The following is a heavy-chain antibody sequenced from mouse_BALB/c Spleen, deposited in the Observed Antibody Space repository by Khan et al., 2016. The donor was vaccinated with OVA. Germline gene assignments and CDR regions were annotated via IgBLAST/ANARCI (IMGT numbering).Heavy chain of an antibody. Sequence: QVQLKQSGPGLVQPSQSLSITCTVSGFSLSSYGVHWVRQSPGKGLEWLGVIWSGGSTDFNAAFISRLSINKDNSKSQVFFKMNSLQTNDSAIYHCARGGLPFAYWGQGTLVTVSA. V-gene: IGHV2-2*02. CDR3: ARGGLPFAY. J-gene: IGHJ3*01. CDR2: IWSGGST. CDR1: GFSLSSYG. D-gene: IGHD2-13*01.